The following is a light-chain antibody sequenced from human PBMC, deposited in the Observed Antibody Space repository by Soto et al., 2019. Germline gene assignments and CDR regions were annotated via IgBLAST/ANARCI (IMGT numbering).Light chain of an antibody. J-gene: IGKJ5*01. V-gene: IGKV1-39*01. CDR1: QSISNY. CDR2: AAS. Sequence: IQMNQSPASLSASVGDRVTITCRSSQSISNYLYWYQQKPVKAPYLLIYAASTLQSGVPSRFSGSGSGTDFTLTISSLQPEDFATYYCQQSYSTRITFGQGTRPET. CDR3: QQSYSTRIT.